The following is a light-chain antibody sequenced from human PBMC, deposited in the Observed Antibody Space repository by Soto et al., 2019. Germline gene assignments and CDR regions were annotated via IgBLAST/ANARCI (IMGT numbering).Light chain of an antibody. CDR1: SSNIGSNY. J-gene: IGLJ2*01. CDR3: AAWDDSLSGVV. Sequence: QSVLTQPPSASGTPGQRVTISCSGSSSNIGSNYVYWYQQLPGTVPQLLIYRNNERPSGVPDRFSGSKSGTSASLVISGLRSEDGADYYCAAWDDSLSGVVFGGGTKLTVL. V-gene: IGLV1-47*01. CDR2: RNN.